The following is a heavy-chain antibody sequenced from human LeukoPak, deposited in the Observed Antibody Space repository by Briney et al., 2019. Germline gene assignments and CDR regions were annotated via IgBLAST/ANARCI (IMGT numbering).Heavy chain of an antibody. CDR3: AKAKGLAGYSSGWYYFDY. CDR1: GFTFSSYW. Sequence: PGGSLRLSCAASGFTFSSYWMSWVRQAPGKGLEWVAFIRYDGSNKYYADSVKGRFTISRDNSKNTLYLQMNSLRAEDTAVYYCAKAKGLAGYSSGWYYFDYWGQGTLVTVSS. D-gene: IGHD6-19*01. CDR2: IRYDGSNK. V-gene: IGHV3-30*02. J-gene: IGHJ4*02.